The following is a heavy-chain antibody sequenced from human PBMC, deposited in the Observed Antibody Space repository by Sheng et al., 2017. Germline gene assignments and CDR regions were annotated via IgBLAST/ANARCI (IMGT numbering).Heavy chain of an antibody. CDR1: GFTFSSYW. J-gene: IGHJ5*02. CDR2: IKRDGSEK. D-gene: IGHD3-10*01. CDR3: ARDGWGRWFDP. V-gene: IGHV3-7*01. Sequence: EVQLVESGGGLVQPGGSLRLSCAASGFTFSSYWMSWVRQAPGKGLEWVANIKRDGSEKYFVDSVKGRFTISRDNAKNSLYLQMNSLRAEDTAVYYCARDGWGRWFDPGARDPGHRL.